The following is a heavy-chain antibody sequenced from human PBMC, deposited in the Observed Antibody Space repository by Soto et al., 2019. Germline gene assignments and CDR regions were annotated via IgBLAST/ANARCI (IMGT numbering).Heavy chain of an antibody. Sequence: EVQLVESGGGLVQPGGSLRLSCAASGFTFSSYDMHWVRQATGKGLEWVSAIGTAGDTYYPGSVKGRFTISRENAKNSLYLQMNSLRAGDTAVYYCARGSGSYFYYSYGMDVWGQGTTVTVSS. J-gene: IGHJ6*02. D-gene: IGHD1-26*01. V-gene: IGHV3-13*01. CDR1: GFTFSSYD. CDR2: IGTAGDT. CDR3: ARGSGSYFYYSYGMDV.